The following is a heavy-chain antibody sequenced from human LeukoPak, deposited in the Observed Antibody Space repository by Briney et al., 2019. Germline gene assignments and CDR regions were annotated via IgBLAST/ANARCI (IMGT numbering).Heavy chain of an antibody. CDR1: GFIFSDYH. D-gene: IGHD6-19*01. Sequence: PGGSLRLSCAASGFIFSDYHMSWIRQAPGKGLEWVSYISPGGDIIYFADYVKGRFTISRDNAKNSLFLQMNSLTAEDTAVYYCASGRDIAVAGPGGYFDYWGQGTLVTVSS. V-gene: IGHV3-11*01. J-gene: IGHJ4*02. CDR2: ISPGGDII. CDR3: ASGRDIAVAGPGGYFDY.